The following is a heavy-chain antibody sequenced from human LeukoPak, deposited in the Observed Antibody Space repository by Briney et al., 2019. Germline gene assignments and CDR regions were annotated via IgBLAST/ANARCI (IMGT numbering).Heavy chain of an antibody. CDR1: GFTVSSNY. J-gene: IGHJ6*03. V-gene: IGHV4-34*01. D-gene: IGHD3-10*01. CDR3: ARGEASTMVRGVIITIPSYYYYMDV. CDR2: INHSGST. Sequence: PGGSLRLSCAASGFTVSSNYMSWVRQAPGKGLEWIGEINHSGSTNYNPSLKSRVTISVDTSKNQFSLKLSSVTAADTAVYYCARGEASTMVRGVIITIPSYYYYMDVWGKGTTVTISS.